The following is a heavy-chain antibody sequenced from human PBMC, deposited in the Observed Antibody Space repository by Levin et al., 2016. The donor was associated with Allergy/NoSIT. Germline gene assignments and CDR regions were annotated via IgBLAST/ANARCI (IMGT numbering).Heavy chain of an antibody. Sequence: WIRQPPGKGLEWIGSIYYSGSTYYNPSLKSRVTISVDTSKNQFSLKLSSVTAADTAVYYCARDLSSYDFGVVIIGGLDYWGQGTLVTVSS. V-gene: IGHV4-39*02. CDR2: IYYSGST. J-gene: IGHJ4*02. CDR3: ARDLSSYDFGVVIIGGLDY. D-gene: IGHD3-3*01.